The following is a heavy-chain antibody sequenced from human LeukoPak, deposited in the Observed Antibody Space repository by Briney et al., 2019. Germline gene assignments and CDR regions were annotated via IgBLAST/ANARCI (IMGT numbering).Heavy chain of an antibody. Sequence: SETLSLTCAVYGGSFSGYYWSWIRQPPGKGLEWIGEINHSGSTNYNPSLKSRATISVDTSKNQFSLKLSSVTAADTAVYYCARASYYYDSSGYSAYWGQGTLVTVSS. V-gene: IGHV4-34*01. CDR2: INHSGST. CDR3: ARASYYYDSSGYSAY. D-gene: IGHD3-22*01. J-gene: IGHJ4*02. CDR1: GGSFSGYY.